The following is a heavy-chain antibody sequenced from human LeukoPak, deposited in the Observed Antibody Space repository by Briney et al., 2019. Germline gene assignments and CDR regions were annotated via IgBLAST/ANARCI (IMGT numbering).Heavy chain of an antibody. CDR2: ISSSSSTI. J-gene: IGHJ3*02. Sequence: GGSLRLSCAASGFTFSSYSMNWVRQAPGKGLEWVSYISSSSSTIYYADSVKGRFTISRDNAKNSLYLQMNSLRAEDTAVYYCARTSSWYIDSFDIWGQGTMVSVSS. CDR1: GFTFSSYS. CDR3: ARTSSWYIDSFDI. V-gene: IGHV3-48*04. D-gene: IGHD6-13*01.